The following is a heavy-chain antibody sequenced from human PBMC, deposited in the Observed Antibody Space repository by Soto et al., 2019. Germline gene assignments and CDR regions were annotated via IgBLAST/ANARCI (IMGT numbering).Heavy chain of an antibody. CDR3: ARYILISTPGNYPYYFGY. CDR2: ISSSSSAI. D-gene: IGHD3-16*01. J-gene: IGHJ4*02. Sequence: GGSLRLSCAASGFSFSSYSINWVRQAPGKGLEWVSYISSSSSAIYYADSVKGRFTISRDNAKNSLYLQMNSLRAEDKAVYYYARYILISTPGNYPYYFGYWGQGALVTVSS. V-gene: IGHV3-48*01. CDR1: GFSFSSYS.